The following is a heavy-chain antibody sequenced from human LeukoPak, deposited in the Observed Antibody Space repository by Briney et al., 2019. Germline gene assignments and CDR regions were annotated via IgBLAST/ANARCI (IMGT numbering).Heavy chain of an antibody. V-gene: IGHV3-66*01. CDR3: ARDLGYCSSTSCYTL. CDR1: GFTVSSNY. D-gene: IGHD2-2*02. Sequence: TGGSLRLSCAASGFTVSSNYMSWVRQAPGKGLGWVSVIYSGGSTYYADSVKGRFTISRDNSKNTLYLQMNSLRAEDTAVYYCARDLGYCSSTSCYTLWGQGTLVTVSS. CDR2: IYSGGST. J-gene: IGHJ4*02.